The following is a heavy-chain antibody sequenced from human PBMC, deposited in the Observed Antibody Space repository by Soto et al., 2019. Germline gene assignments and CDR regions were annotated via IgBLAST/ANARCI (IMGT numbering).Heavy chain of an antibody. Sequence: SGPTLVNPTQTLTLTCTFSGFSLSTSGMCVSWIRQPPGKALEWLALIDWDDDKYYSTSLKTRLTISKDTSKNQVVLTMTNMDPVDTATYYCARIPQSVTIFGVVIGDYGMDVWGQGTTVTVSS. CDR2: IDWDDDK. D-gene: IGHD3-3*01. CDR1: GFSLSTSGMC. CDR3: ARIPQSVTIFGVVIGDYGMDV. V-gene: IGHV2-70*01. J-gene: IGHJ6*02.